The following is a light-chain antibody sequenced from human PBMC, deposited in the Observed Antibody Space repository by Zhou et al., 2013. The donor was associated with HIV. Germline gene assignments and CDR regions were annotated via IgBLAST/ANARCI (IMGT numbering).Light chain of an antibody. CDR3: QQTHSLPLT. CDR2: GVS. J-gene: IGKJ4*01. CDR1: QGLNGW. Sequence: DIQMTQFPSSLSASVGDRVTVTCRATQGLNGWVAWYQQKAGTAPKLLIYGVSNLQSGVPSRFSGSESGTEFTLTITSLHPEDFATYYCQQTHSLPLTFGGGTTVEIK. V-gene: IGKV1-12*01.